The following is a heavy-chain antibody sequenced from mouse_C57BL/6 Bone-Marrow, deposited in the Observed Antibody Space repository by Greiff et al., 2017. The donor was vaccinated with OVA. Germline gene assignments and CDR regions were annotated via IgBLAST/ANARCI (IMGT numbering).Heavy chain of an antibody. CDR3: ARSYYSNSAWFAY. J-gene: IGHJ3*01. Sequence: QVQLKESGPGLVQPSQSLSITCTVSGFSLTSYGVHWVRQSPGKGLEWLGVIWSGGSTDYNAAFISRLSISKNNSKSQVFFKMNSLQADDTAIYYCARSYYSNSAWFAYWGQGTLVTVSA. D-gene: IGHD2-5*01. V-gene: IGHV2-2*01. CDR2: IWSGGST. CDR1: GFSLTSYG.